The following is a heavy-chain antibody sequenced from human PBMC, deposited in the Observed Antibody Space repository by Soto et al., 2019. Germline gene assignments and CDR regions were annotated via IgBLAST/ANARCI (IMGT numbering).Heavy chain of an antibody. J-gene: IGHJ5*02. D-gene: IGHD1-26*01. Sequence: QVQLVESGGGLVPPGGSLRLSCAGSGFTFGDSYMSWIRQAPGKGLEWLSYISPGSRYPAYADSVKGRFTISRDNAKRSLYLQMMSLTAEDTAIYYCVRGGSGSLVDPWGQGTMVTVSS. CDR1: GFTFGDSY. V-gene: IGHV3-11*06. CDR2: ISPGSRYP. CDR3: VRGGSGSLVDP.